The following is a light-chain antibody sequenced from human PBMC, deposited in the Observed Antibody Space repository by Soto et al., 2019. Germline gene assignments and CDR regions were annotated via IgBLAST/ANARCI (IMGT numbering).Light chain of an antibody. V-gene: IGKV3D-20*02. CDR3: QHRRD. Sequence: DIVLTQSPGTLSLSPGERATLSCRASQSVSSGYLAWYQQKPGQAPRLLIYDASNRATGIPARFSGSGSGTDFTLTISSLEPEDFAVYYCQHRRDFGQGTRLEIK. CDR1: QSVSSGY. CDR2: DAS. J-gene: IGKJ5*01.